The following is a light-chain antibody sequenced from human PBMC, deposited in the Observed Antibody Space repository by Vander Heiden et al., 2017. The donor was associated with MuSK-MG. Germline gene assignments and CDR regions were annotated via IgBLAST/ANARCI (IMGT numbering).Light chain of an antibody. CDR1: SLRSYY. J-gene: IGLJ2*01. CDR2: GKN. Sequence: SSELTQDPAVSVALGQTVRITCQGDSLRSYYASWYQQKPGQAPVLVIYGKNNRPSGCPERFSGSSSGNTASLTITGAQAEDEADYYCNSRDSSGNHVVFGGGTKLTVL. CDR3: NSRDSSGNHVV. V-gene: IGLV3-19*01.